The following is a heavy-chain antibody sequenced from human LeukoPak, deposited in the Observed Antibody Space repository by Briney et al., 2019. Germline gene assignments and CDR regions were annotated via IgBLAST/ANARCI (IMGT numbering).Heavy chain of an antibody. CDR3: ARGQNWNELYFDY. V-gene: IGHV3-13*04. CDR2: IGTAGDT. D-gene: IGHD1-1*01. J-gene: IGHJ4*02. CDR1: GFTFSSYD. Sequence: GGSLRLSCAASGFTFSSYDMHWVRQATGKGLEWVSAIGTAGDTYYPGSVKGRFTISRENAKNSLYLQMNSLRAGGTAVYYCARGQNWNELYFDYWGQGTLVTVSS.